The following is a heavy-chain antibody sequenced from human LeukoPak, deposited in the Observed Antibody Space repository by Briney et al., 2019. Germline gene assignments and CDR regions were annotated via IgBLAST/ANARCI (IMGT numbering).Heavy chain of an antibody. CDR2: INPNSGGT. CDR3: ARARVVLRYIGESMDV. V-gene: IGHV1-2*02. CDR1: GYTFTGYY. D-gene: IGHD3-9*01. J-gene: IGHJ6*02. Sequence: ASVKVSCKASGYTFTGYYMHWVRQAPGQGLEWMGWINPNSGGTNYAQKFQDRVTMTRDTSISTAYMDLTRLKPDDTAVYYCARARVVLRYIGESMDVWGQGTTVTVSS.